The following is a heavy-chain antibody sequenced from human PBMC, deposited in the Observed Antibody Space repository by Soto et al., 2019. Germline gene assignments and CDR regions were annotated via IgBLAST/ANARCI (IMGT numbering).Heavy chain of an antibody. Sequence: EVHLLDSGGGLVQPGGSLRLSCAASGFTFSNYVMSWVRQAPGKGLEWVSSISGSGDNTYYADSVKGRFTISRDNSKNTLFLQMNSLRAEDTAVYYCAKLLLVLALGFDYWGQGTLVTVSS. J-gene: IGHJ4*02. CDR2: ISGSGDNT. CDR1: GFTFSNYV. V-gene: IGHV3-23*01. CDR3: AKLLLVLALGFDY.